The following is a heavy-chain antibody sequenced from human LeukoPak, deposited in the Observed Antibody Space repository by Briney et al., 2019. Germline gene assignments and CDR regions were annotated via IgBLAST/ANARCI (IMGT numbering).Heavy chain of an antibody. J-gene: IGHJ4*02. D-gene: IGHD1-26*01. V-gene: IGHV4-4*07. CDR3: ASYSGSYAYYGS. CDR1: GASISSYY. Sequence: PSETLSLTCAVSGASISSYYWSWIRKPAGKGLEWIGRIYASGSTNFNPSLKSRVTMSVDTSKNQFSLKLSSVTAADTAVYYCASYSGSYAYYGSWGQGTLVTVSS. CDR2: IYASGST.